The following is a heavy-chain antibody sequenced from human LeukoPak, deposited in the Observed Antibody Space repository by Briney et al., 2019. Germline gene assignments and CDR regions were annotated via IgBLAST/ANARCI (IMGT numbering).Heavy chain of an antibody. CDR3: ARVNQYYYYYGMDV. V-gene: IGHV4-34*01. J-gene: IGHJ6*02. CDR2: INHSGST. D-gene: IGHD1-14*01. Sequence: PSETLSLTCAVYGGSFSGYYWSWIRQPPRKGLEWIGEINHSGSTNYNPSLKSRVTISVDTSKNQFSLKLSSVTAADTAVYYCARVNQYYYYYGMDVWGQGTTVTVSS. CDR1: GGSFSGYY.